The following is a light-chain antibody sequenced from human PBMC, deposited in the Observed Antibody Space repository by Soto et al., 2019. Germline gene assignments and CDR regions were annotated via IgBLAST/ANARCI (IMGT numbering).Light chain of an antibody. J-gene: IGKJ4*01. V-gene: IGKV3-11*01. CDR2: DAS. CDR1: HRVNTY. Sequence: EIVLTQSPATLSLSPGARATVSCRASHRVNTYLAWYQQRLGQAPRLLIYDASNRATGIPARFSGSGSGTDFTLTISSLEPEDFAVYYCQQRSNWPLTFGGGTKVDIK. CDR3: QQRSNWPLT.